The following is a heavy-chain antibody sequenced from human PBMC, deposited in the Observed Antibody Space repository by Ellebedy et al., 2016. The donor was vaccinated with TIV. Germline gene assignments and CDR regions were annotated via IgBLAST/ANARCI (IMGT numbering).Heavy chain of an antibody. J-gene: IGHJ4*02. CDR1: GFTFNNFA. CDR2: ISGGGDNT. CDR3: AKGSSSGFNYDRVGFQY. D-gene: IGHD3-22*01. V-gene: IGHV3-23*01. Sequence: GESLKISCAASGFTFNNFAMHWVRQAPGKGLEWLSVISGGGDNTYDADSVKGRFIITSDNSKNTLFLQLNRLTTEDTAVYYCAKGSSSGFNYDRVGFQYWGQGTLVTVSS.